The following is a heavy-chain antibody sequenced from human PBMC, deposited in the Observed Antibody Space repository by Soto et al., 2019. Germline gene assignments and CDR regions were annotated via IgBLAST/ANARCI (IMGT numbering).Heavy chain of an antibody. CDR2: ISGYNGDT. CDR3: AKNGQPPYYYYGLDV. Sequence: ASVKVSCKASGYTFTIYGIIWVRQAPGQGLEWMGWISGYNGDTNYAQKFQGRVSMTIDTSTTTAYMELRSLTSDDTAVYYCAKNGQPPYYYYGLDVWGQGTKVTVSS. V-gene: IGHV1-18*01. J-gene: IGHJ6*02. CDR1: GYTFTIYG. D-gene: IGHD2-8*01.